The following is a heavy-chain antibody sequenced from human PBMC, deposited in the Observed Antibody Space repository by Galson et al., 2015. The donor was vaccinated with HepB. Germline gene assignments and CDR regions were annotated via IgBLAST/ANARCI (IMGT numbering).Heavy chain of an antibody. V-gene: IGHV3-66*02. CDR1: GFTVSSNY. J-gene: IGHJ4*02. Sequence: SLRLSCAVSGFTVSSNYMGWVRQAPGMGLEWVSVFYSGGGTNYADSVKGRFTISRDNSKNTVDLQMNSLSAEDTAVYYCARSNYYDNSGFDYWGQGTLVTVSS. D-gene: IGHD3-22*01. CDR3: ARSNYYDNSGFDY. CDR2: FYSGGGT.